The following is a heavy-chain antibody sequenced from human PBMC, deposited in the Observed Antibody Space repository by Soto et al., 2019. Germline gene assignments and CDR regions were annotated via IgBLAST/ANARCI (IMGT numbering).Heavy chain of an antibody. CDR3: ARSWGVYCSSTSCYSPWFDP. D-gene: IGHD2-2*02. Sequence: GGSLRLSCAASGFTFSSYEMNWVRQAPGKGLEWVSYISSSGSTIDYADSVKGRFTISRDNAKNSLYLQMNSLRAEDTAVYYCARSWGVYCSSTSCYSPWFDPWGQGTLVTVS. CDR2: ISSSGSTI. V-gene: IGHV3-48*03. J-gene: IGHJ5*02. CDR1: GFTFSSYE.